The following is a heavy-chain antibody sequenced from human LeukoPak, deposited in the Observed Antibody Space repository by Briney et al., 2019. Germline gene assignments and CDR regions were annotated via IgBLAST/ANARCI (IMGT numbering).Heavy chain of an antibody. CDR1: GFSFSSYG. Sequence: GGSLRLSCAASGFSFSSYGMPWVRQAPGKGLEWVAVISYDGSKEYYADSVKGRFTISRDNSKNTLYLQMNSLRAEDTAVFYCAKPPYDSSGYYQSTFDYWGQGTLVTVSS. CDR2: ISYDGSKE. V-gene: IGHV3-30*18. D-gene: IGHD3-22*01. CDR3: AKPPYDSSGYYQSTFDY. J-gene: IGHJ4*02.